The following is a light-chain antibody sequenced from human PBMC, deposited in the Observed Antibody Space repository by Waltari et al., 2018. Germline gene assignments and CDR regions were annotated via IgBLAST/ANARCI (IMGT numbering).Light chain of an antibody. V-gene: IGKV3-15*01. CDR3: QQYNQWPLT. J-gene: IGKJ4*01. Sequence: EIVMTQSPATLSVSRGGSATLSCRASRGIADSLAWYQQKPGHPPRLPIHGASTRDTGIPVRFSGSGSGTDFTLTITGLQSEDFAVYFCQQYNQWPLTFGRGTKVEIK. CDR1: RGIADS. CDR2: GAS.